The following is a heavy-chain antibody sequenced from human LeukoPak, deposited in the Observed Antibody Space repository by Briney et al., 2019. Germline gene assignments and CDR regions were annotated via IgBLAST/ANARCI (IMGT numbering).Heavy chain of an antibody. CDR2: MTGPADTT. CDR1: GFNFNNFA. Sequence: GGSLRLSCAASGFNFNNFAMSWVRQAPGKGLEWLSAMTGPADTTYYAESVKGRFTISRDYSKSMVFLQMSSLRVEDTAIYYCAKGAEIDHWGQGTLVTVSS. CDR3: AKGAEIDH. V-gene: IGHV3-23*01. J-gene: IGHJ4*02.